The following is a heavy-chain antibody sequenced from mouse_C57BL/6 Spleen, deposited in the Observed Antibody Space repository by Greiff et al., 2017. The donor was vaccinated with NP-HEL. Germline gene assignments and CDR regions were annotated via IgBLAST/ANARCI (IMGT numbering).Heavy chain of an antibody. CDR1: GYTFTSYW. CDR3: ARFYYSNYFDY. D-gene: IGHD2-5*01. V-gene: IGHV1-64*01. CDR2: IHPNSGST. Sequence: QVQLQQPGAELVKPGASVKLSCKASGYTFTSYWMHWVKQRPGQGLEWIGMIHPNSGSTNYNEKFKSKATLTVDKSSSTAYMQLSSLTSEDAAVYYCARFYYSNYFDYWGQGTTLTVSS. J-gene: IGHJ2*01.